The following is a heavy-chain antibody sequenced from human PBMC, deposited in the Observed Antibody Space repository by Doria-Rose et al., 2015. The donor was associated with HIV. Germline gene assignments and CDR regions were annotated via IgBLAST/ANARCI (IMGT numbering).Heavy chain of an antibody. Sequence: SGPVLVKPTETLTLTCTVSGVSLSSPGMGVSWIRQPPGKALEWLANIFSDDERSYTTSLQSRLTISKATSKGQVVLTMTDMDPVDTATYYCARIKSSRWYHKYYFDFWGQVTLVIVSA. CDR2: IFSDDER. D-gene: IGHD6-13*01. V-gene: IGHV2-26*01. J-gene: IGHJ4*02. CDR3: ARIKSSRWYHKYYFDF. CDR1: GVSLSSPGMG.